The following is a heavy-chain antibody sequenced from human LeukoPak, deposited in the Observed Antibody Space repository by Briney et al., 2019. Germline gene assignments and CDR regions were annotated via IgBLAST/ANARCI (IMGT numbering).Heavy chain of an antibody. Sequence: SETLSLTCAVDGGSFSGYYWNWIRQPPGKGLEWIGEINHSESTNYNPSLKSRVTISVDTSKNQFSLNLSSVTAADTAVYYCARYYYDSSGYYYWFDPWGQGTLVTVSS. CDR2: INHSEST. V-gene: IGHV4-34*01. CDR3: ARYYYDSSGYYYWFDP. CDR1: GGSFSGYY. J-gene: IGHJ5*02. D-gene: IGHD3-22*01.